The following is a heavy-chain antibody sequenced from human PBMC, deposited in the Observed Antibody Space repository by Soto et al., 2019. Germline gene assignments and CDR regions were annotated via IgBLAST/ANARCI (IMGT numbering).Heavy chain of an antibody. CDR1: GYTFSKFF. V-gene: IGHV1-2*04. D-gene: IGHD1-20*01. J-gene: IGHJ6*02. CDR3: ARDLGITGTTPYYYGMDV. CDR2: INPNSGGT. Sequence: GASVKVSCKASGYTFSKFFIHWVRQAPGQGHEWMGWINPNSGGTNYAQKFQGWVTMTRDTSISTAYMELSRLRSDDTAVYYFARDLGITGTTPYYYGMDVWGQGTTVTVSS.